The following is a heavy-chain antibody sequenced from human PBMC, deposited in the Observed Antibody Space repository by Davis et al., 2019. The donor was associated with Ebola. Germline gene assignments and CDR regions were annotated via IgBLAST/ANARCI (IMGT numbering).Heavy chain of an antibody. Sequence: GESLKISCAASGFSVSANYMNWVRQAPGKGLEWVSVIYSGGTTYYADSVKGRFTISRDNSKNTLSLQMNSLRAEDTAVYYCAKGGPSVYSSSFTWGQGTLVTVSS. CDR2: IYSGGTT. D-gene: IGHD6-13*01. J-gene: IGHJ4*02. CDR1: GFSVSANY. V-gene: IGHV3-53*01. CDR3: AKGGPSVYSSSFT.